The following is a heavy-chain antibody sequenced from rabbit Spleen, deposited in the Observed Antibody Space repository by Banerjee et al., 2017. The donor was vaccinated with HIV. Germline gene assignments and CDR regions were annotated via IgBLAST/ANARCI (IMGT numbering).Heavy chain of an antibody. V-gene: IGHV1S40*01. CDR3: ARTFPDGAWNIDL. J-gene: IGHJ4*01. CDR1: GFTISSSYY. Sequence: QSLEESGGGLVQPEGSLTLTCTASGFTISSSYYMCWVRQAPGKGLEWIGCIYAGSGSAYYATWAKGRFTISKTSSTTVTLQMTSLTAADTATYFCARTFPDGAWNIDLWGPGTLVTVS. CDR2: IYAGSGSA. D-gene: IGHD2-1*01.